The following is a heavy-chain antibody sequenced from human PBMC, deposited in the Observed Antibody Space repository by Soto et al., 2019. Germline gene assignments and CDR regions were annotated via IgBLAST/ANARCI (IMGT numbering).Heavy chain of an antibody. D-gene: IGHD1-7*01. V-gene: IGHV3-23*01. CDR3: TRARGSWNYFYFDY. Sequence: PGGSLRLSCAASGFTFSSYAMSWVRQAPGKGLEGVSAISGSGGSTYYADSVKGRFTISRDNSKNTLYLQMNSLRAEDTAVYYCTRARGSWNYFYFDYWGQGTLVTVSS. CDR1: GFTFSSYA. CDR2: ISGSGGST. J-gene: IGHJ4*02.